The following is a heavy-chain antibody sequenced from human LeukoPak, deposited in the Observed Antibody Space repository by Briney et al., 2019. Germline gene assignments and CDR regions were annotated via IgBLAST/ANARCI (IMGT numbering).Heavy chain of an antibody. CDR3: AREILGGFNPGAY. CDR2: IHRSGSP. J-gene: IGHJ4*02. Sequence: PGGSLRLSCTASGFNFGDYWMSWVRQPPGKGLEWIGEIHRSGSPNYNPSLQSRVTISIDRSRNQIALELSSVTAADTAVYYCAREILGGFNPGAYWGQGTLVTVSS. V-gene: IGHV4-4*02. CDR1: GFNFGDYW. D-gene: IGHD1-14*01.